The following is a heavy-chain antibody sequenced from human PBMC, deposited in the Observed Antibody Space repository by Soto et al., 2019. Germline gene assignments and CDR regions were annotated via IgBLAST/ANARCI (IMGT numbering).Heavy chain of an antibody. CDR1: GFTFSSYG. CDR3: AKGGLDFWTYGMDV. V-gene: IGHV3-30*18. J-gene: IGHJ6*02. D-gene: IGHD3-3*01. CDR2: ISYDGSNK. Sequence: QVQLVESGGGVVQPGRSLRLSCAASGFTFSSYGMHWVRQAPGKGLEWVAVISYDGSNKYYADSVKGRFTISRDNSKNTLYLQMNSLRAEDTAVYYCAKGGLDFWTYGMDVWGLGTTVTVSS.